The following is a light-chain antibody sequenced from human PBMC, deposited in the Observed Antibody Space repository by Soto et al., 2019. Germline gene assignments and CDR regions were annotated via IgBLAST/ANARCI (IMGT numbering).Light chain of an antibody. V-gene: IGKV3-11*01. CDR3: QQRGSWPPT. Sequence: VLTQSPATLSFSPGESATLSCSADQSGSGFLGWYQQKLGRAPRHLIHDTSNRATGVPARFSGSGSGTDCTLTISSLEPEDFGFYYCQQRGSWPPTFGQGTRLEMK. CDR2: DTS. J-gene: IGKJ5*01. CDR1: QSGSGF.